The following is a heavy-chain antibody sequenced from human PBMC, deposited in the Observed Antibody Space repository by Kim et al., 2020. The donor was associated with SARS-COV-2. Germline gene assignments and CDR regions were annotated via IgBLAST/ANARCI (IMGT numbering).Heavy chain of an antibody. CDR1: GFTFSSYA. Sequence: GGSLRLSCAASGFTFSSYAMHWVRQAPGKGLEWVAVISYDGSNKYYADSVKGRFTISRDNSKNTLYLQMNSLRAEDTAVYYCARDLRLVRGHFDYWGQGTLVTVSS. CDR2: ISYDGSNK. J-gene: IGHJ4*02. D-gene: IGHD3-10*01. CDR3: ARDLRLVRGHFDY. V-gene: IGHV3-30-3*01.